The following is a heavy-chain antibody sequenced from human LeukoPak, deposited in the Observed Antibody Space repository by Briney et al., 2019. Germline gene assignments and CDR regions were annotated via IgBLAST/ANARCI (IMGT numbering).Heavy chain of an antibody. D-gene: IGHD4-23*01. Sequence: SETLSLTCTVSGGSISSYYWSWIRQPPGKGLEWIGYIYYSGSTNYNPSLKSRVTISVDTSKNQFSLKLSSVTAADTAVYYCARGGTTVEPDYWGQGTLVTVSS. CDR2: IYYSGST. CDR3: ARGGTTVEPDY. J-gene: IGHJ4*02. V-gene: IGHV4-59*01. CDR1: GGSISSYY.